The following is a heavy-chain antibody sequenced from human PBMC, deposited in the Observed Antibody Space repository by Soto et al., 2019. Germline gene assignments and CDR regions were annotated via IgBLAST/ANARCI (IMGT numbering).Heavy chain of an antibody. CDR3: DRARRSYYSDGSGLDF. CDR1: GGSISSGGYS. D-gene: IGHD3-22*01. CDR2: TYHTGTA. V-gene: IGHV4-30-2*01. Sequence: QLQLQESGSRLVRPSQTLSLTCAVSGGSISSGGYSWTWIRQPPGKGLEWVGHTYHTGTAYYSPSLESRVTISVDTSTNQFYLKLTSATAAAADVYYCDRARRSYYSDGSGLDFWGQGTLVTVSS. J-gene: IGHJ4*02.